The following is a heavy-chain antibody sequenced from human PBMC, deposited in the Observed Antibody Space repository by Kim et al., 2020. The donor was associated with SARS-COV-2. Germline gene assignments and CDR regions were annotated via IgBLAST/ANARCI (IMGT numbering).Heavy chain of an antibody. V-gene: IGHV3-23*03. Sequence: GRFTTSRDNSKNPLYLQMNSLRAEDTAVYYCAKDLEGYCSGGSCSDYFDYWGQGTLVTVSS. J-gene: IGHJ4*02. D-gene: IGHD2-15*01. CDR3: AKDLEGYCSGGSCSDYFDY.